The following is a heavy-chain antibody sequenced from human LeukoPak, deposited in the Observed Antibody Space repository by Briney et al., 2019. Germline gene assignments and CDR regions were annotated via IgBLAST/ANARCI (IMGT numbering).Heavy chain of an antibody. CDR2: ISAYNGNT. CDR3: AREFMVGLPGPYYYYGMDV. J-gene: IGHJ6*02. D-gene: IGHD4/OR15-4a*01. V-gene: IGHV1-18*01. CDR1: GYTFTNYG. Sequence: ASVKVSCKASGYTFTNYGITWVRQAPEQGLEWMGWISAYNGNTNYAQNLQGRVTMTTDTSTSTAYMELRNLRSDDTAVHYCAREFMVGLPGPYYYYGMDVWGQGTTVTVSS.